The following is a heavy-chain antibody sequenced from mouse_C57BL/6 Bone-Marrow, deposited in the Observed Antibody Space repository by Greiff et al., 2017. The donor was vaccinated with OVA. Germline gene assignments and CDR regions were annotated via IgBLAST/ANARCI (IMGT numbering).Heavy chain of an antibody. J-gene: IGHJ3*01. CDR1: GFNIKDYY. CDR3: AREDYYCSSYRYSY. V-gene: IGHV14-2*01. Sequence: EVQLQQSGAELVKPGASVKLSCTASGFNIKDYYMHWVKQRTEQGLEWIGRIDPEDGETKYAPNFQGKATITADTSSNTAYLQLSSLTSEDTAVYYCAREDYYCSSYRYSYWGQRTLVTVSA. D-gene: IGHD1-1*01. CDR2: IDPEDGET.